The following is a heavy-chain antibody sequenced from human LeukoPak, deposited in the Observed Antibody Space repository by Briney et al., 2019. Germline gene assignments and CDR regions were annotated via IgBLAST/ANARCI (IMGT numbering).Heavy chain of an antibody. V-gene: IGHV3-74*01. J-gene: IGHJ1*01. Sequence: PGGSLRLSCTASGFTFRSYWMHWVRQIPGKGLMWVSRISDDGSSASYADSVKGRFTISRDNSKNTLYLQMNSLRAEDTAVYYCASGYYDSSGYYYVEYFQHWGQGTLVTVSS. CDR1: GFTFRSYW. CDR2: ISDDGSSA. CDR3: ASGYYDSSGYYYVEYFQH. D-gene: IGHD3-22*01.